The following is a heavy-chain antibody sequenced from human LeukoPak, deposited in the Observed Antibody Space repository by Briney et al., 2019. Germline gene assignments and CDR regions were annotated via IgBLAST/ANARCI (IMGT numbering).Heavy chain of an antibody. CDR3: AKRSGGGYYYYYMDV. D-gene: IGHD1-26*01. CDR1: GFTFSSYW. V-gene: IGHV3-30*02. J-gene: IGHJ6*03. Sequence: GGSLRLSCAASGFTFSSYWMSWVRQAPGKGLEWVAFIRYDGSNKYYADSVKGRFTISRDNSKNTLYLQMNSLRAEDTAVYYCAKRSGGGYYYYYMDVWGKGTTVTVSS. CDR2: IRYDGSNK.